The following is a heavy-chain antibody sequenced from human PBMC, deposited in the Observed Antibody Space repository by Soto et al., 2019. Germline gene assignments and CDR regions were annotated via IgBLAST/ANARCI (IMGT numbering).Heavy chain of an antibody. CDR3: ARDRLNSGYGYYYYGMDV. D-gene: IGHD5-12*01. CDR2: FDPEDGET. V-gene: IGHV1-24*01. CDR1: GYTLTELS. J-gene: IGHJ6*02. Sequence: ASVKVSCKVSGYTLTELSMHWVRQAPGKGLEWMGGFDPEDGETIYAQKFQGRVTMTEDTSTDTAYMELSSLRSEDTAMYYCARDRLNSGYGYYYYGMDVWGQGTTVTVSS.